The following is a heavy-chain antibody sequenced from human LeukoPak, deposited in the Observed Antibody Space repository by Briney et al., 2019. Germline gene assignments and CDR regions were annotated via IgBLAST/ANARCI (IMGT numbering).Heavy chain of an antibody. D-gene: IGHD1-14*01. V-gene: IGHV1-2*02. CDR1: GYTFTGYY. CDR2: INANSGGT. J-gene: IGHJ4*02. CDR3: ARTGDFDY. Sequence: GASVKVSCKASGYTFTGYYMHWVRQAPGQGLEWMGWINANSGGTKYAQKFQGRVTMTRDTSMNTAYMELSMLISDDTAVYYCARTGDFDYWGQGTLVTVSS.